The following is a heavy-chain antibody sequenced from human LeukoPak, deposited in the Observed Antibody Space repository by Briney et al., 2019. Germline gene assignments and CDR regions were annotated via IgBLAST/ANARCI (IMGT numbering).Heavy chain of an antibody. CDR1: GFTVSNNY. D-gene: IGHD5-12*01. Sequence: GGSLRLSCAASGFTVSNNYMSWVRQAPGKGLEWVSVIHSGGTTNYADSVQGRFTISRDNSKTTVYLHMNSLRAEDTAVYYCARDSDSGYGPFALWGQGTLVTVSS. V-gene: IGHV3-53*01. J-gene: IGHJ4*02. CDR2: IHSGGTT. CDR3: ARDSDSGYGPFAL.